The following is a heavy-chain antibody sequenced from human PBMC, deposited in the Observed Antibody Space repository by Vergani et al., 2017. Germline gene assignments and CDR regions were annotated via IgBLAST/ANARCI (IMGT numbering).Heavy chain of an antibody. D-gene: IGHD6-19*01. CDR1: GFTFSSYG. Sequence: QVQLVESGGGVVQPGRSLRLSCAASGFTFSSYGMHWVRQAPGKGLEWVAVIWYDGSNKYYADSVKGRFTISRDNSKNTLYLQMNSLRAEDTTVYYCAKDASSGWYGDFDYWGQGTLVTVSS. CDR2: IWYDGSNK. V-gene: IGHV3-33*06. J-gene: IGHJ4*02. CDR3: AKDASSGWYGDFDY.